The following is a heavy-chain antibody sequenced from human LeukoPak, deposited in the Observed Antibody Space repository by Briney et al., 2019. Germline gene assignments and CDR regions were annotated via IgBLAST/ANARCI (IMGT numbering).Heavy chain of an antibody. D-gene: IGHD2-2*01. CDR3: AKDRGGCSSTSCYYVDY. CDR1: GFTFSSYG. V-gene: IGHV3-30*02. J-gene: IGHJ4*02. Sequence: PGGSLRLSCAASGFTFSSYGLHWVRQAPGKGLEWVAVIWSDGSDKYYADSVKGRFTISRDNSKNTLYLQMNSLRAEDTAVYYCAKDRGGCSSTSCYYVDYWGQGTLVTVSS. CDR2: IWSDGSDK.